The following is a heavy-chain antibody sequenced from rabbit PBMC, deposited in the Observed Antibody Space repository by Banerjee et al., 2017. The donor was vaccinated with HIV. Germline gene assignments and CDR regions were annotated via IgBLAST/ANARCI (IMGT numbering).Heavy chain of an antibody. D-gene: IGHD4-1*01. CDR2: INTSSGNT. Sequence: QEQLVESGGGLVQPAGSLTLTCTASGFSFSNKYVMCWVRQAPGNGLEWIACINTSSGNTVSASWAKGRFAIYKASSTTVTLQMTSPTAVDTAPYFCARDVAGVIGLNFGLWGQGTLVTV. CDR1: GFSFSNKYV. V-gene: IGHV1S45*01. J-gene: IGHJ6*01. CDR3: ARDVAGVIGLNFGL.